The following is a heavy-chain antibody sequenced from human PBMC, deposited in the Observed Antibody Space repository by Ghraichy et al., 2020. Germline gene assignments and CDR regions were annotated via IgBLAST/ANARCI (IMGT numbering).Heavy chain of an antibody. Sequence: GGSLILSCEGSGFSFSDCSMIWVRLTPRKALEWVSYITGSSITIFYTDSVKGRFTISRDNAKNSLYLQMNSLRAEDTAVYYCARLPLPRRAAVGDWYFDLWGRGTLVTVSS. J-gene: IGHJ2*01. CDR2: ITGSSITI. CDR1: GFSFSDCS. V-gene: IGHV3-48*01. CDR3: ARLPLPRRAAVGDWYFDL. D-gene: IGHD6-13*01.